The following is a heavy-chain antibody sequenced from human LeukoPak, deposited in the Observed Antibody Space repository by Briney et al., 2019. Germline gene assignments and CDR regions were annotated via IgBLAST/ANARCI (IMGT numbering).Heavy chain of an antibody. CDR3: ARGHGSGSYEAIDY. V-gene: IGHV3-20*04. Sequence: SGGSLRLSCAASGFTFDDYGMSWVRQAPGKGREWVSGVNWNGRSTGYADSVKGRFTISRDNAKNSLYLQMNSLRAEDTALYYCARGHGSGSYEAIDYWGQGTLVTVPS. CDR2: VNWNGRST. D-gene: IGHD3-10*01. J-gene: IGHJ4*02. CDR1: GFTFDDYG.